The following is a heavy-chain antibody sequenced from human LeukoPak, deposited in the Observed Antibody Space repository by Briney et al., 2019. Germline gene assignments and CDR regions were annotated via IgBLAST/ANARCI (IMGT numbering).Heavy chain of an antibody. J-gene: IGHJ4*02. D-gene: IGHD3-9*01. V-gene: IGHV4-34*01. CDR1: GGSFSGYY. CDR2: INHSGST. CDR3: AREVPLGAIF. Sequence: SETLSLTCAVYGGSFSGYYWSWIRQPPGKGLGWIGEINHSGSTNYNPSLESRVTISVDTSKNQFSLKLSSVTAADTAVYYCAREVPLGAIFWSQGTLVTVSS.